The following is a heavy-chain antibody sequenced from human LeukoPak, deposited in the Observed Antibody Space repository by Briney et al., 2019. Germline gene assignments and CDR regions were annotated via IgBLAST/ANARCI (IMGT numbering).Heavy chain of an antibody. J-gene: IGHJ4*02. CDR1: GFTFSSYA. D-gene: IGHD2-21*02. V-gene: IGHV3-30-3*01. CDR2: ISYDGSNK. CDR3: ASSHCGGDCYSPYFDY. Sequence: PGRSLRLSCAASGFTFSSYAMHWVRQAPGKGLEWVAVISYDGSNKYYADSVKGRFTISRDNSKNTLYLQMNSLRAEDTAVYYCASSHCGGDCYSPYFDYWGQGTLVTVSS.